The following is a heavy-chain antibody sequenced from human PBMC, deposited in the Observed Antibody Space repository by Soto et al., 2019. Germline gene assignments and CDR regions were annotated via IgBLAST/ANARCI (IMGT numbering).Heavy chain of an antibody. Sequence: PGGSMRLSCAASGFTFSNAWMSWVRQATGKGLEWVGHIKSKTDGGTTDYAAPVKGRFTISRDDSKNTLYLQMNSLKTEDTAVYYCTTDRKEGIAVAGHDYWGQGTLVTVSS. J-gene: IGHJ4*02. CDR1: GFTFSNAW. D-gene: IGHD6-19*01. CDR3: TTDRKEGIAVAGHDY. CDR2: IKSKTDGGTT. V-gene: IGHV3-15*01.